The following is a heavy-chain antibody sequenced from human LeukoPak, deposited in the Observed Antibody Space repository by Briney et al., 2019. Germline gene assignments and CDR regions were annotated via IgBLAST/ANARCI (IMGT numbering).Heavy chain of an antibody. J-gene: IGHJ4*02. D-gene: IGHD3-16*01. V-gene: IGHV3-7*01. Sequence: GGSLRLSCGASGFTFRAYWMTWVRQAPGKGLEWVANIKHNGDELNYVDSVEDRFTISRDNAKNSLYLHMTGLRAEDTAVYYCARELRTFDSWGQGTLVTVSS. CDR1: GFTFRAYW. CDR3: ARELRTFDS. CDR2: IKHNGDEL.